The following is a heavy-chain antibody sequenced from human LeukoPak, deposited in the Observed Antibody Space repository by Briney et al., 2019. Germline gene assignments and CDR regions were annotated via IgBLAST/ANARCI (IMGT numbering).Heavy chain of an antibody. CDR2: IRSDATIP. CDR1: GFSFGDYR. J-gene: IGHJ4*02. D-gene: IGHD5-24*01. V-gene: IGHV3-74*01. CDR3: ARGLEVEMVW. Sequence: GRSLRLSCVASGFSFGDYRMHWVRQAPGKGLEWVSHIRSDATIPTYADSVKGRFTISRDNAKEILYLQMNSLRAEDTAVYYCARGLEVEMVWWGQGTRVTVSS.